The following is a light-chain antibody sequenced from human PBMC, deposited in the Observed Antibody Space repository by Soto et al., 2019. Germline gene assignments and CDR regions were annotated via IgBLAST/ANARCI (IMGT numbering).Light chain of an antibody. J-gene: IGKJ1*01. CDR2: KAS. V-gene: IGKV1-5*03. Sequence: DIQMTQSPSTLSASVGDRVTITCRASQSISSWLAWYQQKPGKAPKLLIYKASSLESGVPSRFSGGGSGTEFTLTINGLQPDDFATYYCQQFAKSSTFGQGTKVDIK. CDR1: QSISSW. CDR3: QQFAKSST.